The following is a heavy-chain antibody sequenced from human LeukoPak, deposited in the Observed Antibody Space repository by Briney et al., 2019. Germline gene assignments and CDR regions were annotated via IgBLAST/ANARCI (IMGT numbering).Heavy chain of an antibody. Sequence: GASVKVSCKASGNTFTAYYMHWVRQAPGQGLEWMGWISAYNGNTNYAQKLQGRVTMTTDTSTSTAYMELRSLRSDDTAVYYCARDSPLYSGSYYNYWGQGTLVTVSS. CDR1: GNTFTAYY. J-gene: IGHJ4*02. CDR3: ARDSPLYSGSYYNY. V-gene: IGHV1-18*01. D-gene: IGHD1-26*01. CDR2: ISAYNGNT.